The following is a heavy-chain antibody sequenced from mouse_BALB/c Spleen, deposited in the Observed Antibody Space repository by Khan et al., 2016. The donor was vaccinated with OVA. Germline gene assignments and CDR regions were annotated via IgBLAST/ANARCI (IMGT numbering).Heavy chain of an antibody. CDR1: GFNIEDTY. D-gene: IGHD1-1*02. CDR2: IDPANGNT. Sequence: VQLKQSGAELVKPGASVKLSCTASGFNIEDTYIHWVMQRPEQGLEWIGRIDPANGNTKYDPKFQGKATITADTSSNTAYLQLSSLTSEDTAGNYCARGGWSYTMDYWGQGTSVTASS. V-gene: IGHV14-3*02. CDR3: ARGGWSYTMDY. J-gene: IGHJ4*01.